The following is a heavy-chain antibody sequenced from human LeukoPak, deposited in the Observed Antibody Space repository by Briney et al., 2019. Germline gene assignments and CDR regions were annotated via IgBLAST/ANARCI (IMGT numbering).Heavy chain of an antibody. CDR1: GFTFSSYS. D-gene: IGHD3-3*01. CDR2: ISGSGGST. CDR3: AKPYDLWSGYLGG. J-gene: IGHJ4*02. V-gene: IGHV3-23*01. Sequence: GGSLRLSCAASGFTFSSYSISWVRQAPGKGLEWVSAISGSGGSTYYADSVKGRFTISRDNAQNPLYLLMKSLRAEDRAVCYCAKPYDLWSGYLGGWGQGTLVTVSS.